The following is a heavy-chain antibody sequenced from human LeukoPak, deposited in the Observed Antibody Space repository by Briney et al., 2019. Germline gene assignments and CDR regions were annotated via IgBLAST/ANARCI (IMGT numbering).Heavy chain of an antibody. Sequence: KSSQTLSLTCAVSGGSISSGGYSWSWIRQPPGKGLEWIGYIYHSGSTYYNPSLKSRVTISVDRSKNQFSLKLSSVTAADTAVYYCARKITSPERTGLYWYFDLWGRDTLVTVSS. CDR3: ARKITSPERTGLYWYFDL. D-gene: IGHD1-14*01. V-gene: IGHV4-30-2*01. CDR2: IYHSGST. CDR1: GGSISSGGYS. J-gene: IGHJ2*01.